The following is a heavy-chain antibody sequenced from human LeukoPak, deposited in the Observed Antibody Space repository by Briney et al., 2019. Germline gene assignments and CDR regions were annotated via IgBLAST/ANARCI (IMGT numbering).Heavy chain of an antibody. J-gene: IGHJ4*02. D-gene: IGHD3-10*01. CDR2: INHSGST. Sequence: TSETLSLTCAVYGGSFSGYYWSWIRQPPGKGLEWIGEINHSGSTNYNPSLKSRVTISVDTSKNQFSLKLSSVTAADTAVYYCARGRYYYGSGSYEGWGQGTLVTVSS. CDR3: ARGRYYYGSGSYEG. CDR1: GGSFSGYY. V-gene: IGHV4-34*01.